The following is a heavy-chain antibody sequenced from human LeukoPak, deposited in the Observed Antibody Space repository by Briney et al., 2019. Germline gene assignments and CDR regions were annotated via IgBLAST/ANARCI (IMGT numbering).Heavy chain of an antibody. CDR2: ISAYNGNT. V-gene: IGHV1-18*04. J-gene: IGHJ3*02. D-gene: IGHD1-26*01. CDR3: ARDGAPDAFDI. CDR1: GYTFTGYY. Sequence: ASVKVSCKASGYTFTGYYMHWVRQAPGQGLEWMGWISAYNGNTNYAQKLQGRVTMTTDTSTSTAYMELRSLRSDDTAVYYCARDGAPDAFDIWGQGTMVTVSS.